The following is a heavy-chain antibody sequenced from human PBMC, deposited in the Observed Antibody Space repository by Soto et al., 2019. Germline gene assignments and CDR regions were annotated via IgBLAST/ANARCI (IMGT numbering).Heavy chain of an antibody. CDR1: GLTFCSYA. V-gene: IGHV3-23*01. CDR3: AKGESRPNCSSTSCYYRYYYYYMDV. D-gene: IGHD2-2*01. J-gene: IGHJ6*03. CDR2: ISGSGGST. Sequence: GGSLRLCCAASGLTFCSYAMSWVRQAPGKGLEWVSAISGSGGSTYYADSVKGRFTISRDNSKNTLYLQMNSLRAEDTAVYYCAKGESRPNCSSTSCYYRYYYYYMDVRGKGTTVTVSS.